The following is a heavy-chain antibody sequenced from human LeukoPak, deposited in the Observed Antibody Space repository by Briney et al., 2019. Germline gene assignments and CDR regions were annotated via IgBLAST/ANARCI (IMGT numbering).Heavy chain of an antibody. CDR2: ISATGGSK. D-gene: IGHD1-1*01. V-gene: IGHV3-23*01. CDR1: GFTFSSYA. CDR3: AKYETGTDAFDI. Sequence: GGSLRLSCAASGFTFSSYAMAWVRQAPGKGLAWVSSISATGGSKSYADSVKAGISISRDNSKNTLYLQMNSLRAEDTAVYYCAKYETGTDAFDIWGQGTMVTVSS. J-gene: IGHJ3*02.